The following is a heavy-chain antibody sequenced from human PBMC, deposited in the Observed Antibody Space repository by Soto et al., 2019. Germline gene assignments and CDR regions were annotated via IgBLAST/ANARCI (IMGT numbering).Heavy chain of an antibody. V-gene: IGHV3-30-3*01. Sequence: QVQLVESGGGVVQPGRSLRLSCAASGFTFSSYAMHWVRQAPGKGLEWVAVISYDGSNKYYADSVKGRFTISRDNSKNTLYLQMNSLRAEETAVYYCARDSMAGIGYWGQGTLVTVSS. D-gene: IGHD6-19*01. CDR1: GFTFSSYA. CDR3: ARDSMAGIGY. CDR2: ISYDGSNK. J-gene: IGHJ4*02.